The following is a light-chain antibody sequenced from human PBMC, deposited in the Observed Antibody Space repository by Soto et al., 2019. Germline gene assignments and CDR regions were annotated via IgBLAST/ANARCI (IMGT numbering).Light chain of an antibody. Sequence: QSALTQPPSASGSPGQSVTLSCTGTSTDVGGYNYVSWYQQHPGKAPKLIIYEVTTRPSGVPDRFSGSKSGNTASLTVSGLHAEDEADYYCSSYSGSNSAVFGGRTKLTVL. J-gene: IGLJ2*01. CDR1: STDVGGYNY. V-gene: IGLV2-8*01. CDR3: SSYSGSNSAV. CDR2: EVT.